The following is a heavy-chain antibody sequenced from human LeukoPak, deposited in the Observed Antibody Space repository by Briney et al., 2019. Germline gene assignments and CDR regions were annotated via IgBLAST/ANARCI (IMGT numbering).Heavy chain of an antibody. CDR1: GFTVSSNY. CDR2: MYAGGGT. J-gene: IGHJ4*02. D-gene: IGHD3-22*01. CDR3: ARSLYDSGSPQNYFDY. Sequence: GGSLRLSCAASGFTVSSNYMSWFRQAPGTGLAWVSIMYAGGGTNYADSVKGRFTISRDNSKNTLYLQMNSLTAEDTAVYYCARSLYDSGSPQNYFDYWGQGTLVTVSS. V-gene: IGHV3-53*01.